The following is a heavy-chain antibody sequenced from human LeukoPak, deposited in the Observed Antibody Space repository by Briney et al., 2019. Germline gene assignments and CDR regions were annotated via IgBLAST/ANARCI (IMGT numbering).Heavy chain of an antibody. CDR3: ARHPGDFTGIVNYYYMDV. J-gene: IGHJ6*03. CDR1: GFTFSSYG. V-gene: IGHV3-30*03. D-gene: IGHD1-26*01. CDR2: ISYDGSNK. Sequence: GGSLRLSCAASGFTFSSYGMHWVRQAPGKGLEWVAVISYDGSNKYYADSVKGRFTISRDNSKNTLYLQMNSLRVEDTAVYYCARHPGDFTGIVNYYYMDVWGKGTAVTVSS.